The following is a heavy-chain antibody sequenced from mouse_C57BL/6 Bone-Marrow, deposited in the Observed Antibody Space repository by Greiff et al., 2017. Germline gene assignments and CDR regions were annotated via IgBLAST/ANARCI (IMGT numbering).Heavy chain of an antibody. CDR1: GYTFTSYW. CDR2: IDPSDSET. Sequence: VQLQQPGAELVRPGSSVKLSCKASGYTFTSYWMHWVKQRPIQGLEWIGNIDPSDSETHYNQKFKDKATLTVDKSSSTAYMQLSSLTSEDSAVYYCARGTTVVVDYWGQGTTLTVSS. J-gene: IGHJ2*01. D-gene: IGHD1-1*01. CDR3: ARGTTVVVDY. V-gene: IGHV1-52*01.